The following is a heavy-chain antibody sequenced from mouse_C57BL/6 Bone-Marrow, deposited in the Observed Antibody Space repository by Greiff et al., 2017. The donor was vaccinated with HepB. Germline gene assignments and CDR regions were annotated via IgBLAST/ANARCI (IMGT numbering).Heavy chain of an antibody. J-gene: IGHJ4*01. V-gene: IGHV1-9*01. CDR1: GYTFTGYW. D-gene: IGHD2-5*01. CDR3: ARRDYSKYYAMYY. CDR2: ILPGSGST. Sequence: QVQLQQSGAELMKPGASVKLSCKATGYTFTGYWIEWVKQRPGHGLEWIGEILPGSGSTNYNEKFKSKATLTVDKSSSTAYMQLSSLTSEDSAVYYCARRDYSKYYAMYYWGQGTSVTVSS.